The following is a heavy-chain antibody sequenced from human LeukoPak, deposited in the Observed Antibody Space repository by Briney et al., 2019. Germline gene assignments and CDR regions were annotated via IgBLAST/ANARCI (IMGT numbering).Heavy chain of an antibody. D-gene: IGHD3-22*01. CDR3: ARNAYDSSGYLPNVFDY. Sequence: ASVKVSCKASGYTFTGYYMHWVRQAPGQGLEWMGWINPNSGGTNYAQKFQGRVTMTRDTSISTAYMELSRLRSDDTAVYYCARNAYDSSGYLPNVFDYWGQGTLVTVSS. V-gene: IGHV1-2*02. CDR2: INPNSGGT. J-gene: IGHJ4*02. CDR1: GYTFTGYY.